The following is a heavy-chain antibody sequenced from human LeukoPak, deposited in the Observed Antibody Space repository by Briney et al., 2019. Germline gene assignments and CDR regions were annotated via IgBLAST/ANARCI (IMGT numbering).Heavy chain of an antibody. CDR3: ARLEQWLGDFDY. D-gene: IGHD6-19*01. CDR2: IYYSGSP. CDR1: GGSFSSYY. V-gene: IGHV4-39*01. J-gene: IGHJ4*02. Sequence: SETLSLTCAVYGGSFSSYYWGWIRQPPGKGLEWIGSIYYSGSPYYNPSLKSRVTISVDTSKNQFSLKLSSVTAADTAVYYCARLEQWLGDFDYWGQGTLVTVSS.